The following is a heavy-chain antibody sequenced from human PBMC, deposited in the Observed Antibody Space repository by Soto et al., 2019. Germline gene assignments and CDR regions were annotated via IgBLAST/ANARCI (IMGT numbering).Heavy chain of an antibody. V-gene: IGHV1-18*01. D-gene: IGHD6-13*01. CDR2: ISAYNGNT. CDR3: ARDVAGSSSWFRGYYYYYGMDV. CDR1: GYTFTSYG. J-gene: IGHJ6*02. Sequence: ASVKFSCKASGYTFTSYGISWVRQAPGQGLEWMGWISAYNGNTNYAQKLQGRVTMTTDTSTSTAYMELRSLRSDDTAVYYCARDVAGSSSWFRGYYYYYGMDVWGQGTTVTVSS.